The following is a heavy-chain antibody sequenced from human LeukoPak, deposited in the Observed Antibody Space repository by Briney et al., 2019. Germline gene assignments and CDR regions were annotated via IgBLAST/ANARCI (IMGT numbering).Heavy chain of an antibody. V-gene: IGHV1-2*02. D-gene: IGHD5-18*01. J-gene: IGHJ4*02. Sequence: ASVKVACKASGYTFSAYYLHWVRQAPRQGLEWMGWINHKTGGTHSAQRFQGRVTITSDTSMRTAYMEVTRLRSDDTAVYYCARTNSYGTRHFDSWGQGTMVTVSS. CDR2: INHKTGGT. CDR1: GYTFSAYY. CDR3: ARTNSYGTRHFDS.